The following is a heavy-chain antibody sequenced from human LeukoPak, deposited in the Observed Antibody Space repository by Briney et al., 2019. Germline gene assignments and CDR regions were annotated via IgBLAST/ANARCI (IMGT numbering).Heavy chain of an antibody. Sequence: GGSLRLSCAASGFTFSSYSMNWVRQAPGKGLEWVSSISSSSSYIYYADSVKGRFTISRDNAKNTLYVQMNSLRAEDTAVYYCARETSQYYYDSFSLSPWGQGTLVTVSS. J-gene: IGHJ5*02. CDR3: ARETSQYYYDSFSLSP. CDR1: GFTFSSYS. CDR2: ISSSSSYI. D-gene: IGHD3-22*01. V-gene: IGHV3-21*01.